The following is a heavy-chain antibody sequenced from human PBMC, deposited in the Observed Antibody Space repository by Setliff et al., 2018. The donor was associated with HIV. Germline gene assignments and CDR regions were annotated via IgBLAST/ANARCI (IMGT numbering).Heavy chain of an antibody. J-gene: IGHJ4*01. Sequence: SETLSLTCTVSGGSISSGSYYWSWIRQPAGKGLEWIGRIYTSGSTNYNPSLKSRVTISVDTSKNQFSLKLSSVTAADTAVYYCATDQSDYNVFTGFGDFDYWGHGTLVTVSS. D-gene: IGHD3-9*01. CDR3: ATDQSDYNVFTGFGDFDY. CDR2: IYTSGST. V-gene: IGHV4-61*02. CDR1: GGSISSGSYY.